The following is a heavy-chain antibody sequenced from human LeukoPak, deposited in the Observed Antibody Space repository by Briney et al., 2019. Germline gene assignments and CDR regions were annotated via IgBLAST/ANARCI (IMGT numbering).Heavy chain of an antibody. CDR3: AIFRSIGAAGDLSDY. CDR2: INSRSSSI. J-gene: IGHJ4*02. Sequence: PGGSLRLSCAASGFTFSNAWMSWVRQAPGKGLEWVSYINSRSSSIYYADSVKGRFTISRDNAKNSLYLQMNSLRDEDTAVYYCAIFRSIGAAGDLSDYWGQGTLVTVSS. D-gene: IGHD6-13*01. V-gene: IGHV3-48*02. CDR1: GFTFSNAW.